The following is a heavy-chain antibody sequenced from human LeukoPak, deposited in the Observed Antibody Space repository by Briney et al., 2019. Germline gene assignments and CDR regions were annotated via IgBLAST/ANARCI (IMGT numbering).Heavy chain of an antibody. V-gene: IGHV1-24*01. J-gene: IGHJ4*02. CDR3: ATDPMERRGFDY. CDR1: GYTFTELS. D-gene: IGHD1-1*01. CDR2: FDPEDGET. Sequence: ASVKVSCKVSGYTFTELSMHWVRQAPGKGLEWMGSFDPEDGETIYAQKFQGRVTMTEDTSTDTAYMELSSLRSEDTAVYYCATDPMERRGFDYWGQGTLVTVSS.